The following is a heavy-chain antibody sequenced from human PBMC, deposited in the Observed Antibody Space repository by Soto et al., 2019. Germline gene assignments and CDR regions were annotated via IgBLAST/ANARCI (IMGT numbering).Heavy chain of an antibody. CDR3: ATRITVFGLLIPPFDP. J-gene: IGHJ5*02. Sequence: SETLSLTCAVYGGSVNGYYWNWIRHPPGKGLEWIGEINHTGGTHYNPSLKSRVTMSVDTSKNQFSLRLSSVTAADTAIYYCATRITVFGLLIPPFDPWGQGTQVTVSS. V-gene: IGHV4-34*01. CDR1: GGSVNGYY. CDR2: INHTGGT. D-gene: IGHD3-3*01.